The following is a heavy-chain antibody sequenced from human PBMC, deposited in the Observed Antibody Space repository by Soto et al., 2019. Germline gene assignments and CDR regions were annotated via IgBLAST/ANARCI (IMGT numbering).Heavy chain of an antibody. CDR1: GGSISSYY. J-gene: IGHJ5*02. D-gene: IGHD4-17*01. CDR2: IYTSGST. Sequence: SETLSLTCTVSGGSISSYYWSWIRQPAGKGLEWIGRIYTSGSTNYNPSLKSRVTMSVDTSNNQFSLKLSSVTAADTAVYYCAGGLVTTLSGWFDPWGQGTLVTVS. CDR3: AGGLVTTLSGWFDP. V-gene: IGHV4-4*07.